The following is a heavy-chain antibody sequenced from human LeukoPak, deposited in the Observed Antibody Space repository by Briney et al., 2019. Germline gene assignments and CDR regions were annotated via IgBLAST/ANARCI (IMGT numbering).Heavy chain of an antibody. Sequence: PGGSLRLSCAASGFTFSSYSMNWVRQAPGKGLEWVSSISSSSSYIYYADSVKGRFTISRDNAKNSLYLQMNSLRAEDTAVYYCASFSAVAGVDYWGQGTLVTVSS. CDR1: GFTFSSYS. V-gene: IGHV3-21*01. CDR3: ASFSAVAGVDY. J-gene: IGHJ4*02. CDR2: ISSSSSYI. D-gene: IGHD6-19*01.